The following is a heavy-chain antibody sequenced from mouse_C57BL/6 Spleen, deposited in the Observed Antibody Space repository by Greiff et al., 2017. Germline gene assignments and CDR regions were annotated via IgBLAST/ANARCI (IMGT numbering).Heavy chain of an antibody. CDR1: GFSFNTYA. CDR3: VRQKGPGSYDY. D-gene: IGHD4-1*01. Sequence: EVKLVESGGGLVQPKGSLKLSCAASGFSFNTYAMNWVRQAPGKGLEWVARIRSKSNNYATYYADSVKDRFTISRDDSESMLYLQMNNLKTEDTAMYYCVRQKGPGSYDYWGQGTTLTVSS. V-gene: IGHV10-1*01. CDR2: IRSKSNNYAT. J-gene: IGHJ2*01.